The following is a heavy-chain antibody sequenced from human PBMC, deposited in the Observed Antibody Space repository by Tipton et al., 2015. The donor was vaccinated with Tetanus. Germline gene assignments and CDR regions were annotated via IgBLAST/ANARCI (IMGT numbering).Heavy chain of an antibody. CDR3: ARDELVRGVIVSKFDY. D-gene: IGHD3-10*01. V-gene: IGHV1-69*01. CDR2: ITPIFGTT. CDR1: GGTFTNYA. J-gene: IGHJ4*02. Sequence: QLVQSGAEMKKPGSSVKVSCKASGGTFTNYALSWVRQAPGQGLEWVGGITPIFGTTNSAPKFQGRVTITADESTNTAYMELSSLRSEDTAVYYCARDELVRGVIVSKFDYWGQGTLVTVSS.